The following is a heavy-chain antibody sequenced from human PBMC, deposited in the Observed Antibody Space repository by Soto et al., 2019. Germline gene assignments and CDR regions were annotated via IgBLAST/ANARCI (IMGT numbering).Heavy chain of an antibody. Sequence: QVQLVQSGAEVKKPESSVKVSCKAPGGTFSTYAISWVRQAPGQGLEWMGGIIPMFGTANYAQRCQERVTIPADESTSTVYMELSSLRSEDTAVYFCASGIRLWLRRISNGYSGWGQGTLVTVSS. D-gene: IGHD5-12*01. CDR3: ASGIRLWLRRISNGYSG. V-gene: IGHV1-69*12. J-gene: IGHJ4*02. CDR2: IIPMFGTA. CDR1: GGTFSTYA.